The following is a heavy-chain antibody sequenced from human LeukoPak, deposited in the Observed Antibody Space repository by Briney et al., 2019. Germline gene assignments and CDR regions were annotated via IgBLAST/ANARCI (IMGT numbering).Heavy chain of an antibody. D-gene: IGHD1-26*01. V-gene: IGHV1-46*01. Sequence: ASVKVSCKASGYTFTGYYMHWVRQAPGQGLEWMGVINPGGSWTSYAQKFQGRVTMTRDMSTSTDYMELSSLRSEDTAVYYCARDNSVGDTAWWFDPWGQGTLVAVSS. J-gene: IGHJ5*02. CDR2: INPGGSWT. CDR1: GYTFTGYY. CDR3: ARDNSVGDTAWWFDP.